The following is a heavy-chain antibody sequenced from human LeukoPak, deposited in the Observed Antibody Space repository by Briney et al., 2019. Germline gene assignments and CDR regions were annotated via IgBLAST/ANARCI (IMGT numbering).Heavy chain of an antibody. J-gene: IGHJ4*02. V-gene: IGHV1-2*02. CDR2: INPNSGGT. CDR1: GYTFTDYH. CDR3: ARLKGLLDY. D-gene: IGHD5-18*01. Sequence: ASVKVSCKASGYTFTDYHLHRVRQAPGQGLEWMGWINPNSGGTNSAQNFQGRVTMTRDTSVSTAYMELSRLRSDDTAVYYCARLKGLLDYWGQGTLVTVSS.